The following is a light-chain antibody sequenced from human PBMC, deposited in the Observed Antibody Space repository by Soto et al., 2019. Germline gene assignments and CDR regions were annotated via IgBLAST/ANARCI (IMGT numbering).Light chain of an antibody. Sequence: QSALTQVASVSGSPGQSITISCTGASSDVGAYDYVSWYQQYPGKAPKLMIYDVSRRPSGVSNRFSGSKSGNTASLTISGLQAEDEADYYCSSYTTSNSVVFGGGTKLTVL. CDR2: DVS. V-gene: IGLV2-14*03. CDR3: SSYTTSNSVV. CDR1: SSDVGAYDY. J-gene: IGLJ2*01.